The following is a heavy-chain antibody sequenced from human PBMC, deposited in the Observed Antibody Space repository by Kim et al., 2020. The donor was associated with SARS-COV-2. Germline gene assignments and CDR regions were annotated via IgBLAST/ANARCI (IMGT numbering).Heavy chain of an antibody. Sequence: ASVKVSCKASGYTFTGYYMHWVRQAPGQGLEWMGWINPNSGGTNYAQKFQGRVTMTRDTSISTAYMELSRLRSDDTAVYYCSICSSTSSPGAVFDYWGQGTLVTVSS. V-gene: IGHV1-2*02. CDR2: INPNSGGT. J-gene: IGHJ4*02. D-gene: IGHD2-2*01. CDR3: SICSSTSSPGAVFDY. CDR1: GYTFTGYY.